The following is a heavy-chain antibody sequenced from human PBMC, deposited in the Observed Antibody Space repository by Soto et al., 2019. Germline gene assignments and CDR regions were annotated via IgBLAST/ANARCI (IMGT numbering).Heavy chain of an antibody. CDR1: GFTFSSYA. V-gene: IGHV3-23*01. CDR2: ISGSGGST. D-gene: IGHD3-16*01. J-gene: IGHJ4*02. Sequence: EVQLLESGGGLVQPGGSLRLSCAASGFTFSSYAMSWVRQAPGKGLEWVSAISGSGGSTYYADSVKGRFIISRDNSKNTLYLQMNSLRAEDTAVYYCAKMDVYDYVWGSEFDYWGQGTLVTVSS. CDR3: AKMDVYDYVWGSEFDY.